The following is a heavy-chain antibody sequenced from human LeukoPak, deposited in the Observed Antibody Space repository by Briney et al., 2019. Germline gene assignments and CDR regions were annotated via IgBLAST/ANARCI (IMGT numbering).Heavy chain of an antibody. Sequence: GASVKVSCKASGYTFTSYGISWVRQAPGQGLEWMGWISAYNGNTNYAQKLQGRVTMTTDTSTSTAYMELRSLRSDDTAVYYCARMRRDKWELGVGWYYMDVWGKGTTVTISS. J-gene: IGHJ6*03. D-gene: IGHD1-26*01. CDR2: ISAYNGNT. CDR1: GYTFTSYG. V-gene: IGHV1-18*01. CDR3: ARMRRDKWELGVGWYYMDV.